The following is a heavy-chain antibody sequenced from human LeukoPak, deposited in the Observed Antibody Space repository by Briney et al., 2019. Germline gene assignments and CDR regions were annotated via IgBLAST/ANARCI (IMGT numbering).Heavy chain of an antibody. CDR3: ARVGDTRHWSQHLQYYMDV. D-gene: IGHD1-1*01. Sequence: GGSLRLSCAASGFTFSSYWMSWVRQAPGKGLEWVANIKQDGSEKYYVDSVKGRFTISRDNAKNSLYLQMNSLRAEDTAVYYCARVGDTRHWSQHLQYYMDVWGKGTTVTVSS. J-gene: IGHJ6*03. CDR1: GFTFSSYW. CDR2: IKQDGSEK. V-gene: IGHV3-7*01.